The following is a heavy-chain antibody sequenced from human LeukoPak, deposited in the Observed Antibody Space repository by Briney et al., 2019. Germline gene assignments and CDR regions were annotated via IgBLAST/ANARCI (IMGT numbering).Heavy chain of an antibody. CDR2: IYTGGGT. J-gene: IGHJ4*02. CDR1: GGSISGLY. CDR3: ARDVGFTKD. Sequence: SETLSPTCTVSGGSISGLYWSWIRQPAGKGLEWIGRIYTGGGTNYNPSLKSRVSMSVDTSKNQFSLKLNSVTAADTAVYFCARDVGFTKDWGQGTLVTVS. V-gene: IGHV4-4*07. D-gene: IGHD1-26*01.